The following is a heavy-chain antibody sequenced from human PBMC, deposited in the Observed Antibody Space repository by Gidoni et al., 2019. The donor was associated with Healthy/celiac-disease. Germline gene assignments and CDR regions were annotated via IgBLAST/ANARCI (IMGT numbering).Heavy chain of an antibody. CDR2: IYTSGNT. CDR3: ARDPGYNYYYDSSGYYPTTDAFDI. V-gene: IGHV4-4*07. J-gene: IGHJ3*02. D-gene: IGHD3-22*01. CDR1: GGSISGFS. Sequence: QVQLQESGPGLVKPPETLSLPCTVSGGSISGFSWSWIRQPACNGLEWIGRIYTSGNTNYNPSLKSRVTMSLDTSKNQFSLKLSSVTAADTAVYYCARDPGYNYYYDSSGYYPTTDAFDIWGQGTMVTVSS.